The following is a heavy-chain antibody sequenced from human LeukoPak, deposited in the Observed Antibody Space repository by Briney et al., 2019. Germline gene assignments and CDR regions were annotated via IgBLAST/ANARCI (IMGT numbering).Heavy chain of an antibody. D-gene: IGHD1-26*01. CDR2: ISGSGDTT. CDR1: GFTFSSYA. J-gene: IGHJ4*02. Sequence: PGGSLRLSCAASGFTFSSYAMNWVRQAPGKGLEWVSFISGSGDTTYYADSVKGRFTVSRDSSKNTLYLQMNSLRAEDTAVYYCAKSRGESRGASNYWGQETLVTVSS. V-gene: IGHV3-23*01. CDR3: AKSRGESRGASNY.